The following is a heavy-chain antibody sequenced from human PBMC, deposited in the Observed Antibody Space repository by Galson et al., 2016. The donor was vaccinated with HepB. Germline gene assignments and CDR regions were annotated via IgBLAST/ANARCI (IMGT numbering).Heavy chain of an antibody. Sequence: SLRLSCAASGFTFSSYGMHWVRQAPDKGLEWVAVISRDGSNEYYADSVKGRFTISRDNSRNTLDLQMSSLRPEDTAVYYCAKGVLSLWFDPWGQGTLVTVSS. D-gene: IGHD4/OR15-4a*01. CDR2: ISRDGSNE. J-gene: IGHJ5*02. CDR1: GFTFSSYG. V-gene: IGHV3-30*18. CDR3: AKGVLSLWFDP.